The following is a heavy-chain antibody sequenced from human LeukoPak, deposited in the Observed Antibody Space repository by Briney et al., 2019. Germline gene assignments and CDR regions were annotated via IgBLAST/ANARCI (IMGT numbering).Heavy chain of an antibody. CDR2: ISAYNGNT. CDR3: AREPAHVLRFLEWLAPFDY. D-gene: IGHD3-3*01. J-gene: IGHJ4*02. V-gene: IGHV1-2*02. CDR1: GYTFTGYY. Sequence: ASVKVSCKASGYTFTGYYMHWVRQAPGQGLEWMGWISAYNGNTNYAQKFQGRVTMTRDTSISTAYMELSRLRSDDTAVYYCAREPAHVLRFLEWLAPFDYWGQGTLVTVSS.